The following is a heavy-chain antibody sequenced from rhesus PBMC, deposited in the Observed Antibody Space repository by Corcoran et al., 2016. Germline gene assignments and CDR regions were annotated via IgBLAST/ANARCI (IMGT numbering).Heavy chain of an antibody. Sequence: QVQLQESGPGLVKPSETLSLTCAVSGYSISGYYWSWIRHAPGKGLVWIGYITYSGSTSYNPSLKSRVTISRDTSKNQFSLKLSAVTAADTAVYYCAREGTGTAGTFDYWGQGVLVTVSS. CDR1: GYSISGYY. J-gene: IGHJ4*01. CDR3: AREGTGTAGTFDY. D-gene: IGHD5-24*01. V-gene: IGHV4-122*02. CDR2: ITYSGST.